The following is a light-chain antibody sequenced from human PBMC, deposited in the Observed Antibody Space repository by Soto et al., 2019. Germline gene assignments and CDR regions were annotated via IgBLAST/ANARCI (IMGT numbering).Light chain of an antibody. Sequence: DIMMTQPPLSLPVTPGEPASISCRSSESLLHSNGYNYFHWYLQKPGQSPHLLIYLGSNRASGVPDRFSGSGSGTDFTLKISRVEAEDVGVYYCMQALQTPRTFGTGTKVEIK. J-gene: IGKJ3*01. V-gene: IGKV2-28*01. CDR1: ESLLHSNGYNY. CDR2: LGS. CDR3: MQALQTPRT.